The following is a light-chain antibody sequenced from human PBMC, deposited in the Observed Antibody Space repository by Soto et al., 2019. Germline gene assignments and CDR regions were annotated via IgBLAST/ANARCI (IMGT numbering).Light chain of an antibody. V-gene: IGKV3-15*01. CDR1: QSVGSS. Sequence: EMVLAQSPGTLSVSPGERATLSCRASQSVGSSLAWYQQKRVQAPRLVIFDSSTRATGFPVRFSGSGSATEFTLTISSLQSEDYAVYYCQQYSTWPPWTFGQGTKVDIK. CDR3: QQYSTWPPWT. CDR2: DSS. J-gene: IGKJ1*01.